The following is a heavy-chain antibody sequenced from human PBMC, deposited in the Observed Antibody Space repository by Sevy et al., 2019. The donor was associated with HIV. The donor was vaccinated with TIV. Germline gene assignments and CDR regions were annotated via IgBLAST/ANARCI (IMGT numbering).Heavy chain of an antibody. CDR3: ARDSNEYGDYRLSYYFDY. V-gene: IGHV3-33*01. Sequence: GGSLRLSCAASGFTFNSYGMHWVRQAPIKGLEWVASIYYDGNKKYYADSVKGRFTISRDESKNTLYLQMNSLRAEDTAVYYCARDSNEYGDYRLSYYFDYWGQGALVTVSS. CDR2: IYYDGNKK. CDR1: GFTFNSYG. J-gene: IGHJ4*02. D-gene: IGHD4-17*01.